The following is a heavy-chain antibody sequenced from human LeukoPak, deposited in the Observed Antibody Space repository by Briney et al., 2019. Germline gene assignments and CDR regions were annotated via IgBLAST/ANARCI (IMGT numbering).Heavy chain of an antibody. CDR3: ARDDVVVVVAATLDY. V-gene: IGHV1-2*02. Sequence: ASVKVSCKASGYTFTGYYMHWVRQAPGQGLEWMGWINPNSGGTNYAQKFQGRVTMTRDTSISTAYMELSRLRSDDTAVYYCARDDVVVVVAATLDYWGQGTLVTVSS. J-gene: IGHJ4*02. CDR2: INPNSGGT. CDR1: GYTFTGYY. D-gene: IGHD2-15*01.